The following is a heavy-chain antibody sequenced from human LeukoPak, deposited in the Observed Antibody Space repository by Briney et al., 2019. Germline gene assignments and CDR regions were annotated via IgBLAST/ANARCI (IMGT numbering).Heavy chain of an antibody. CDR2: INPNSGGT. J-gene: IGHJ5*02. D-gene: IGHD6-6*01. Sequence: ASVKVSRKASGYTFTGYYMHWVRQAPGQGLEWMGWINPNSGGTNYAQKFQGRVTMTRDTSISTAYMELSRLRSDDTAVYYCAREYAARSWFDPWGQGTLVTVSS. CDR1: GYTFTGYY. V-gene: IGHV1-2*02. CDR3: AREYAARSWFDP.